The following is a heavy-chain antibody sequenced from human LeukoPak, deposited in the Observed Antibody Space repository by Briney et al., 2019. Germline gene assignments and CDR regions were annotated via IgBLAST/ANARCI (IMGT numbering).Heavy chain of an antibody. J-gene: IGHJ5*02. CDR3: ARDLMYYYDSSKVDP. CDR1: GGSISSGGYS. CDR2: IYHSGST. Sequence: PSETLSLTCAVSGGSISSGGYSWSWIRRPPGKGLEWIGYIYHSGSTYYSPSLKSRVTISVDRSKNQFSLKLSSVTAADTAVYYCARDLMYYYDSSKVDPWGQGTLVTVSS. D-gene: IGHD3-22*01. V-gene: IGHV4-30-2*01.